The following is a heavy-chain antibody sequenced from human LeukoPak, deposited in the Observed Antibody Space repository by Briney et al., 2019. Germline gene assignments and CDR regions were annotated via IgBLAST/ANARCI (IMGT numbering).Heavy chain of an antibody. CDR2: IYYSVLT. CDR3: ARLPTFNKARGAFDI. CDR1: GDSISSGSYY. J-gene: IGHJ3*02. V-gene: IGHV4-31*03. D-gene: IGHD1-26*01. Sequence: PSQTLSLTCTVSGDSISSGSYYWTWIRQHPGKGLEWIGYIYYSVLTFYTPSLKGRVTISLDTSQTQFSLRLTSVTAADTAVYYCARLPTFNKARGAFDIWGQGTAVTVSS.